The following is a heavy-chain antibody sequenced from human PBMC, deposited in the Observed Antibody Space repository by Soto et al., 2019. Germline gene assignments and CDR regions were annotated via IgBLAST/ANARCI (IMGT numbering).Heavy chain of an antibody. V-gene: IGHV1-69*13. D-gene: IGHD2-15*01. CDR1: GGTFSSYA. Sequence: SVKVSCKASGGTFSSYAISWVRQAPGQGLEWMGGIIPIFGTANYAQKFQGRVTITADESTSTAYMELSSLRSEGTAVYYCARPTWGYCSGGSCSSGSYYYVMDVWGQGTTVTVSS. J-gene: IGHJ6*02. CDR3: ARPTWGYCSGGSCSSGSYYYVMDV. CDR2: IIPIFGTA.